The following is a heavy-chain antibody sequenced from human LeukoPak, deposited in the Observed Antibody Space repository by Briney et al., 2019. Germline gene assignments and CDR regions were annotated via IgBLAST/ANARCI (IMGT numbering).Heavy chain of an antibody. J-gene: IGHJ5*02. CDR1: GGSISSSSYY. Sequence: SETLSLTCTVSGGSISSSSYYWGWIRQPPGKGLEWIGSIYYSGSTYYNPSLKSRVTISVDTSKNQFSLKLSSVTAADTAVYYCARLSFRWFGDTNWFDPWGQGTLVTVSS. CDR3: ARLSFRWFGDTNWFDP. V-gene: IGHV4-39*07. D-gene: IGHD3-10*01. CDR2: IYYSGST.